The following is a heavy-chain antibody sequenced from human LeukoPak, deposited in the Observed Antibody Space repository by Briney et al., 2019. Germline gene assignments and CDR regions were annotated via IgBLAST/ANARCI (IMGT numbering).Heavy chain of an antibody. J-gene: IGHJ3*02. CDR3: ARRERITMIVVVKGSAFDI. Sequence: SETLSLTCAVYGGSFSGYYWSWIRQPPGKGLEWIGEINHSGSTNYNPSLKSRVTISEDTSKNQFSLKLSSVTAADTAVYYCARRERITMIVVVKGSAFDIWGQGTMVTVSS. CDR1: GGSFSGYY. CDR2: INHSGST. V-gene: IGHV4-34*01. D-gene: IGHD3-22*01.